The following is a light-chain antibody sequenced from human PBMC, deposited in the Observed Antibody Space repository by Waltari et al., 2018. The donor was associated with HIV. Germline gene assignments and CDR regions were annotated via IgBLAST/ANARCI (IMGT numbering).Light chain of an antibody. CDR1: GSYVGTFKY. CDR2: VVF. J-gene: IGLJ2*01. V-gene: IGLV2-14*01. Sequence: SALTQPASVSGSPGQSITISCSGTGSYVGTFKYVPWYQQHPVNAPKLLIYVVFNRPSGFSKRVSGSTSGNTASLTVSGLRTEDEADYYCTSYTTSTTLIFGGGTTVTVL. CDR3: TSYTTSTTLI.